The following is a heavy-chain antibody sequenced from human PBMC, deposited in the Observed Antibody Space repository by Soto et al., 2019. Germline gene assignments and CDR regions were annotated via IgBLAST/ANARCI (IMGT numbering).Heavy chain of an antibody. D-gene: IGHD3-3*01. J-gene: IGHJ6*02. V-gene: IGHV1-24*01. Sequence: QVQLVQSGAEVKKPGASVKVSCKVSGYTLTELSMHWVRQAPGKGREWMGGFDPEDGETIYAQKFQGRVTMTEDTSTDTAYMELSSLRSEDTAVYYCATSAPVYDFWKRVSRGAGMDVWGQGTTVTVSS. CDR1: GYTLTELS. CDR2: FDPEDGET. CDR3: ATSAPVYDFWKRVSRGAGMDV.